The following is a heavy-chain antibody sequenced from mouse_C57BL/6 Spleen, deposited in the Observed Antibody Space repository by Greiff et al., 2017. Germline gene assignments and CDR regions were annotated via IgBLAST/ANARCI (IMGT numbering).Heavy chain of an antibody. J-gene: IGHJ1*03. D-gene: IGHD1-1*01. CDR3: ARGYYGSKYFDV. CDR1: GYTFTSYW. Sequence: VQLQQPGAELVRPGSSVKLSCKASGYTFTSYWMHWVKQRPIQGLEWIGNIDPSDSETHYNQKFKDKATLTVDKSSSTAYMQLSSLTSEDSAVYYCARGYYGSKYFDVWGTGTTVTVSS. V-gene: IGHV1-52*01. CDR2: IDPSDSET.